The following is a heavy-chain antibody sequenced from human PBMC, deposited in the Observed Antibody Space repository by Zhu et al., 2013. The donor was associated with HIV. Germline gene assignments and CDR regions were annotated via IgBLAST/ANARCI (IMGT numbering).Heavy chain of an antibody. J-gene: IGHJ4*01. CDR1: GYTFTGYY. CDR3: ARGSGWYFSGQHFDY. V-gene: IGHV1-2*02. D-gene: IGHD6-19*01. Sequence: QVQLVQSGAEVKKPGASVKVSCEASGYTFTGYYMHWVRQAPGQGLEWMGWINPNSGGTNYAQKFQGRVTMTRDTSISTAYMDLSRLRSDDTAVYYCARGSGWYFSGQHFDYWGHGTLVTVSS. CDR2: INPNSGGT.